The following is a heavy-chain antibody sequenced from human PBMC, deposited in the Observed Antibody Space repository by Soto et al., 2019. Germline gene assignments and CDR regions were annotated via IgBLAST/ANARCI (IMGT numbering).Heavy chain of an antibody. Sequence: QVQLVESGGGVVQPGRSLRLSCAASGFTFSSYAMHWVRQAPGKGLEWVAVISYDGSNKYYADSVKGRFTISRDNSKNTLYLQMNSLRAEDTAVYYCARDGYDSSGYYPKKNYYYYGMDVWGQGTTVTVSS. J-gene: IGHJ6*02. D-gene: IGHD3-22*01. CDR3: ARDGYDSSGYYPKKNYYYYGMDV. V-gene: IGHV3-30-3*01. CDR2: ISYDGSNK. CDR1: GFTFSSYA.